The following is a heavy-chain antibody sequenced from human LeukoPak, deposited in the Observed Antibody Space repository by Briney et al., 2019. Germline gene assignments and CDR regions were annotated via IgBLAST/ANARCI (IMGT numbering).Heavy chain of an antibody. CDR3: AAALAIAVGGTTPGDY. CDR1: RFTFSSYA. CDR2: ISGSGGST. Sequence: PGGSLRLSCAASRFTFSSYAMSWVRQAPGKGLEWVSAISGSGGSTYYADSVKGRFTISRDNAKNSLYLKMNSLRVGDTAVYYCAAALAIAVGGTTPGDYWGQGTLVTVSS. J-gene: IGHJ4*02. V-gene: IGHV3-23*01. D-gene: IGHD6-19*01.